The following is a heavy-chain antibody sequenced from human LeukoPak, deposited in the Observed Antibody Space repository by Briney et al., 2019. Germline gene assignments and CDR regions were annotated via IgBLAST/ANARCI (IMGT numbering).Heavy chain of an antibody. CDR3: ARSATYSSGWYQTGY. J-gene: IGHJ4*02. V-gene: IGHV5-51*04. D-gene: IGHD6-19*01. CDR2: IYPGDSDT. CDR1: GYSFTSYW. Sequence: GESLKISCKGSGYSFTSYWIGWVRQMPGKGLEWMGIIYPGDSDTRYSPSFQGQVTISADKPISTAYLQWSSLKASDTAMYYCARSATYSSGWYQTGYWGQGTLVTVSS.